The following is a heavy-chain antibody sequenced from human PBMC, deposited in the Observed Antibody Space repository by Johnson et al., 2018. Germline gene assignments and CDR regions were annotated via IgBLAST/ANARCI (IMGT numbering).Heavy chain of an antibody. Sequence: RSLRLSCAASGFTFSSYAMHWVRQAPGKGLEWVAVIWYDGSNKYYVDSVKGRFTISRDNAKTSLYLQMNSLRAEDTAVYYCARGYIPFYYDSSGYYSDAFDIWGQGTMVPVSS. CDR2: IWYDGSNK. CDR3: ARGYIPFYYDSSGYYSDAFDI. J-gene: IGHJ3*02. V-gene: IGHV3-33*08. CDR1: GFTFSSYA. D-gene: IGHD3-22*01.